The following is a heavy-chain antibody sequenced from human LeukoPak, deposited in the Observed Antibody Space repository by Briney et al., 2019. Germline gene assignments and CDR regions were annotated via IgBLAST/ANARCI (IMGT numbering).Heavy chain of an antibody. Sequence: PGGSLRLSCAASGFTFSSYAMHWVRQAPGKGLEWVAVISYDGSNKYYADSVKGRFTISRDNSKNTLYLQMNSLRAEDTAVYYCARVGSGSYFDYWGQGTLVTVSS. CDR3: ARVGSGSYFDY. CDR2: ISYDGSNK. V-gene: IGHV3-30*04. D-gene: IGHD3-10*01. CDR1: GFTFSSYA. J-gene: IGHJ4*02.